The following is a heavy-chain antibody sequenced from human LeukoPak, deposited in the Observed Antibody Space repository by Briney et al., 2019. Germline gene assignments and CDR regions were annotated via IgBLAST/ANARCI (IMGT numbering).Heavy chain of an antibody. J-gene: IGHJ5*02. Sequence: SETLSLTCTVSGGSISSSSYYWGWIRQPPGKGLEWIGSIYYSGSTYYNPSLKSRVTISVDTSKNQFSLKLSSVTAADTAVYYCARGGQYYYGSGGSYNWFDPWGQGTLVTVSS. CDR1: GGSISSSSYY. CDR3: ARGGQYYYGSGGSYNWFDP. D-gene: IGHD3-10*01. V-gene: IGHV4-39*07. CDR2: IYYSGST.